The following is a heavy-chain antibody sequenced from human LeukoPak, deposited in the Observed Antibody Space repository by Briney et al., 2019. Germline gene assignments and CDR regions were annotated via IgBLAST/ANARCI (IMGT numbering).Heavy chain of an antibody. J-gene: IGHJ4*02. CDR2: ISGSGGST. V-gene: IGHV3-23*01. CDR1: GVTFSSYA. Sequence: PGGSLRLSCAASGVTFSSYAMSWVRQAPGKGLEWVSAISGSGGSTYYADSVKGRFTISRDNSKNTLYLQMNSLRAEDTAVYYCAKERYDSSGYQHFDYWGQGTLVTVSS. D-gene: IGHD3-22*01. CDR3: AKERYDSSGYQHFDY.